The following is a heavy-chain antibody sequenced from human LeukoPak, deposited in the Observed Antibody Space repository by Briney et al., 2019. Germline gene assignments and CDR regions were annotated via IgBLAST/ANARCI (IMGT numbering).Heavy chain of an antibody. V-gene: IGHV4-59*01. Sequence: SETLSLTCTVSGGPISSYYWSWIRQPPGKGLEWIGYIYYSGSTNYNPSLNSRVTISVDTSKNQFSLKLSSVTAADTAVYYCARGKYYYDSSGYYYRAFDIWGQGTMVTVSS. CDR1: GGPISSYY. J-gene: IGHJ3*02. D-gene: IGHD3-22*01. CDR2: IYYSGST. CDR3: ARGKYYYDSSGYYYRAFDI.